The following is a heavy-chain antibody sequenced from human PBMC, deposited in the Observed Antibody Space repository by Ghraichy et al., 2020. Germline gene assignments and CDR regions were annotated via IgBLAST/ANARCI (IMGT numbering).Heavy chain of an antibody. CDR1: GFSLRTSGVG. V-gene: IGHV2-5*02. CDR3: AHGSLVGDSYGLLDY. CDR2: IYWDNDK. D-gene: IGHD5-18*01. Sequence: SGPTLVKPTQTLTLTCTFSGFSLRTSGVGVGWIRQPPGRAPEWLALIYWDNDKRYSPSLKSRLTITKDTSKNQVVLTMTNMDPVDTATYYCAHGSLVGDSYGLLDYWGQGTLVTVSS. J-gene: IGHJ4*02.